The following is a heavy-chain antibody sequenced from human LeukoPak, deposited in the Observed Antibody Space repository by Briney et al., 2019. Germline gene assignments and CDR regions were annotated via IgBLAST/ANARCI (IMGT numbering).Heavy chain of an antibody. CDR1: GGSISSSSYY. Sequence: SETLSLTCTVSGGSISSSSYYWGWIRQPPGKGLEWIGNIYYSGSTYYNPSLKSRVTISVDTSKSQFSLKLSSVTAADTAVYYCAIRPYYYDTSGPDYWGQGTLVTVSS. CDR3: AIRPYYYDTSGPDY. D-gene: IGHD3-22*01. CDR2: IYYSGST. V-gene: IGHV4-39*01. J-gene: IGHJ4*02.